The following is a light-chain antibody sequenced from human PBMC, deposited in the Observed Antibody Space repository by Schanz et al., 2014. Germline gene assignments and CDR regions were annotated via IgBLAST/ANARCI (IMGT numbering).Light chain of an antibody. CDR1: QGISNS. V-gene: IGKV1-17*03. J-gene: IGKJ2*01. CDR2: AAS. CDR3: QQYGSSPPLYT. Sequence: DIQMTQSPSTLSASVGDRVTITCRASQGISNSLAWFQQKPGKVPKRLIYAASSLQSGVPSRFSGSGSGTEFTLTISSLQPEDFAVYYCQQYGSSPPLYTFGQGTKLEIK.